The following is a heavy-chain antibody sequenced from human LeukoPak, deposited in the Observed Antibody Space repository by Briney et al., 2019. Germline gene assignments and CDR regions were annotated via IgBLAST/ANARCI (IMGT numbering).Heavy chain of an antibody. D-gene: IGHD3-3*01. CDR1: GFTFDDYA. J-gene: IGHJ6*02. CDR2: ISWNSGSI. CDR3: AKDIRFLGWEGYYGMDV. V-gene: IGHV3-9*01. Sequence: GGSLRLSCAASGFTFDDYAMHWVRQAPGKGLEWVSGISWNSGSIGYADSVKGRFTISRDNAKNSLYLQMNSLRAEDTALYYCAKDIRFLGWEGYYGMDVWGQGTTVTVSS.